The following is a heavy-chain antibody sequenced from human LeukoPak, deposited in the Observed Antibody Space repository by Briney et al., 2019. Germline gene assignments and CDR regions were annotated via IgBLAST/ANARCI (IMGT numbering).Heavy chain of an antibody. V-gene: IGHV3-23*01. D-gene: IGHD2-15*01. CDR2: ISGSADST. CDR3: AKGRGFCSGGSCYYYYYIDV. Sequence: GGSLRLSCAASGFTFSSYAMSWVRQAPGKGLEWVSGISGSADSTYYADSVKGRLTISRDNSKNTLFLQMNSLRAEDTALYYCAKGRGFCSGGSCYYYYYIDVWGKGTTVTVSS. J-gene: IGHJ6*03. CDR1: GFTFSSYA.